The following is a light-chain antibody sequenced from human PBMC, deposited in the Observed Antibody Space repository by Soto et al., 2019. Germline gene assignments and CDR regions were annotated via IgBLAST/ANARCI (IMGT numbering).Light chain of an antibody. CDR3: QQYAKSPIT. V-gene: IGKV3-20*01. Sequence: EVVLTQSPDTLSVSPGDRATLSCRASQSVGRDYLAWYQQKPGQAPRLLIHGASNRATGIPDRFSGSGSGTDFTLGISRLEPEDFAVYYCQQYAKSPITFGQGTRLEIK. CDR1: QSVGRDY. J-gene: IGKJ5*01. CDR2: GAS.